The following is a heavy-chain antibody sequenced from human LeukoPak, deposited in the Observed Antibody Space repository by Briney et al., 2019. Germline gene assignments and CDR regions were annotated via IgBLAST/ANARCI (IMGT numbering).Heavy chain of an antibody. Sequence: GGSLRLSCAASGFTFSSYAMHWVRQAPGKGLEWVAVISYDGSNKYYADSVKGRFTISRDNSKNTLYLQMNSLRAEDTAVYYCARVAYGSGSYPCFDYWGQGTLVTVSS. CDR1: GFTFSSYA. V-gene: IGHV3-30-3*01. CDR2: ISYDGSNK. D-gene: IGHD3-10*01. J-gene: IGHJ4*02. CDR3: ARVAYGSGSYPCFDY.